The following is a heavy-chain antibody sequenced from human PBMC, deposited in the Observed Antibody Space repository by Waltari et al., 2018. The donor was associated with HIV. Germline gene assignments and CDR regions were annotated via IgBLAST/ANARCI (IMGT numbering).Heavy chain of an antibody. CDR1: GLTLADET. J-gene: IGHJ3*02. V-gene: IGHV3-9*01. CDR2: ITWNSKTL. CDR3: AKVSCSRARCFVGGAFDI. Sequence: EAQLVESGGGLEQTGQFLRLSGSHLGLTLADETWHGVWQTPGKGLEWVSGITWNSKTLGYVDSVKGRFTVSRDNAKNSLYLQMDILRPEDTAFYYCAKVSCSRARCFVGGAFDIWGQGTMVTVSS. D-gene: IGHD2-2*01.